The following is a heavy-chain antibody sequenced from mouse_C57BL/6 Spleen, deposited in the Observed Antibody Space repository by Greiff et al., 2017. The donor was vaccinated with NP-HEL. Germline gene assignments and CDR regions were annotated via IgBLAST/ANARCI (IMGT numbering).Heavy chain of an antibody. CDR2: IYPGDGDT. J-gene: IGHJ3*01. CDR1: GYAFSSSW. D-gene: IGHD1-1*01. Sequence: VQLQQSGPELVKPGASVKISCKASGYAFSSSWMNWVKQRPGKGLEWIGRIYPGDGDTNYNGKFKGKATLTADKSSSTAYMQLSSLTSEDSAVYFCARSPTGGFAYWGQGTLVTVSA. V-gene: IGHV1-82*01. CDR3: ARSPTGGFAY.